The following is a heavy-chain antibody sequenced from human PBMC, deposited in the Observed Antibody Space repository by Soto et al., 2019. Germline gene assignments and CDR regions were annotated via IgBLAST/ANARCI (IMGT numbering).Heavy chain of an antibody. CDR1: GGSISSSNW. CDR2: IYHSGST. CDR3: ARVSGSYYYGMDV. Sequence: PSETLSLTCAVSGGSISSSNWWSWARQPPGKGLEWIGEIYHSGSTNYNPSLKSRVTISVDKSKNQFSLKLSSVTAADTAVYYCARVSGSYYYGMDVWGQGTTVTXSS. D-gene: IGHD1-26*01. V-gene: IGHV4-4*02. J-gene: IGHJ6*02.